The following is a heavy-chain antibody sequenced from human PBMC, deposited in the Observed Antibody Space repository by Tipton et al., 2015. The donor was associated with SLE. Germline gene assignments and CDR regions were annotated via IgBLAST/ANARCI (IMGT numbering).Heavy chain of an antibody. CDR1: GGSFSGYY. D-gene: IGHD3-10*01. CDR2: IKHSGST. V-gene: IGHV4-34*01. J-gene: IGHJ4*02. CDR3: SSGSYGSGSFDY. Sequence: LRLSCAVYGGSFSGYYWTWIRQPPGKGLEWIGEIKHSGSTNYNPSLKSRVTISVDTSMNQFSLKLSSVTAADTAVYYCSSGSYGSGSFDYWGQGTLVTVS.